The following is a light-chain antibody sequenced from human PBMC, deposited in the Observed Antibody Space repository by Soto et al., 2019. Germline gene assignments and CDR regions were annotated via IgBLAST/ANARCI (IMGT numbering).Light chain of an antibody. CDR1: QTVRTY. CDR3: QQLNSYPQT. CDR2: AAS. V-gene: IGKV1-39*01. J-gene: IGKJ5*01. Sequence: DIQMTQSPSSLSASVGDRVTIVCRASQTVRTYLNWYQQKPGKAPILLIYAASSLPSAVPPRFTGAGSETDFTLTISSLQPEDSATYFCQQLNSYPQTFGQGTRLEI.